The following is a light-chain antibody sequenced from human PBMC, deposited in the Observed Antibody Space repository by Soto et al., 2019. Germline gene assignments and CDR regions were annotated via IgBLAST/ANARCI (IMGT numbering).Light chain of an antibody. CDR1: QSIATY. CDR3: HQSYSTPQT. V-gene: IGKV1-39*01. CDR2: AAS. Sequence: DIQVTQSPSSLSASVGDRVTITCRASQSIATYLSWYQHKPGKAPKLLIYAASSLQSGVPSRFSGSGSGTDFTLTISSLQPEDFATYCCHQSYSTPQTFGPGTKVDIK. J-gene: IGKJ3*01.